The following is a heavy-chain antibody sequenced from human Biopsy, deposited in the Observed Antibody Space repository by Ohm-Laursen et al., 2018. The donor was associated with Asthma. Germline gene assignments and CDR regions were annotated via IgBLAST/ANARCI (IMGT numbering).Heavy chain of an antibody. D-gene: IGHD1-26*01. J-gene: IGHJ4*02. CDR1: GLTFSNYG. CDR2: ISFDGSNK. CDR3: AKDVFPGWELRRGPDY. V-gene: IGHV3-30*18. Sequence: SLRLSCAASGLTFSNYGTHWVRQAPGKGLDWVAVISFDGSNKNYTDSVKGRFTISRDNSRNTLHLQMNSLRAEDTAVYYCAKDVFPGWELRRGPDYWGQGTLVTVSS.